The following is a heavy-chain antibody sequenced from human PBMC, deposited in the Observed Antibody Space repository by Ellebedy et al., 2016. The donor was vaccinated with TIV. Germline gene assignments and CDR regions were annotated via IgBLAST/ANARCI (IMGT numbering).Heavy chain of an antibody. CDR3: ASSVPAAPWYFDL. V-gene: IGHV3-23*01. D-gene: IGHD2-2*01. J-gene: IGHJ2*01. Sequence: GESLKISCAASGFTFSSYAMGWVRQAPGKGLEWVSAISGSGDSTYYADSVKGRSTISRDNSKNTLYLQMNSLRAEDTAVYYCASSVPAAPWYFDLWGRGTLVTVSS. CDR1: GFTFSSYA. CDR2: ISGSGDST.